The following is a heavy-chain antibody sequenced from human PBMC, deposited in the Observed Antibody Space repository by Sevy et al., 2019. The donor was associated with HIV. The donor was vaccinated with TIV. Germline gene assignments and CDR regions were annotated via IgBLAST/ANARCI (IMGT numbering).Heavy chain of an antibody. CDR3: ARAEYDILTGYYLDY. CDR2: INSDGSST. CDR1: GFTFGSYW. J-gene: IGHJ4*02. Sequence: GGSLRLSCAASGFTFGSYWMHWVRQAPGKGLVWVSRINSDGSSTSYADSVKGRFTISRDNAKNTLYLQMNSVRAEDTAVYYCARAEYDILTGYYLDYWGQGTLVTVSS. D-gene: IGHD3-9*01. V-gene: IGHV3-74*01.